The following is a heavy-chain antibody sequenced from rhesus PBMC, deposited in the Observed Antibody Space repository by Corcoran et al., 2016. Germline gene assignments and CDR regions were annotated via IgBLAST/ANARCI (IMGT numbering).Heavy chain of an antibody. Sequence: QVTLKESGPAVVKPTQTLTLTCTFSGFSPSTSGMGVGWIRQPPGKPLEWLSSIYWDDNKYQSTSLKSRLSISKDTSKNQVVLTMTNMDPVDTATYYCARGGSGLEASAGDYWGQGVLVTVSS. V-gene: IGHV2S1*01. CDR1: GFSPSTSGMG. D-gene: IGHD2-39*01. CDR3: ARGGSGLEASAGDY. J-gene: IGHJ4*01. CDR2: IYWDDNK.